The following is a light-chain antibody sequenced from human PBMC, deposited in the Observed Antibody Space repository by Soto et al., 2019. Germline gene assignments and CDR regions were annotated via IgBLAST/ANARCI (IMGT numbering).Light chain of an antibody. CDR1: SSDVGGYNY. V-gene: IGLV2-14*03. CDR2: DVS. Sequence: QSALTQPASVSGSPGQSITISCTGTSSDVGGYNYVSWYQQHPGKAPKLMIFDVSSRPSGVSNRFSGSKSGNTASLTVSGLQAEDEADYYCSSYTSRSTWVFGTGTKLTVL. J-gene: IGLJ1*01. CDR3: SSYTSRSTWV.